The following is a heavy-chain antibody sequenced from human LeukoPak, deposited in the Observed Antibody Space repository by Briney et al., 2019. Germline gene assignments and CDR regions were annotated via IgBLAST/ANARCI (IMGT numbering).Heavy chain of an antibody. D-gene: IGHD3-22*01. V-gene: IGHV4-59*12. CDR2: IYYSGST. Sequence: SETLSLTCTVSGGSISSYYWSWIRQPPGKGLECIGYIYYSGSTNYNPSLRSRVTMSVDTSKSQFSLKLSSVTAADTALYYCARSPPPYYYDSSGHPPYFDSWGQGALVTVSS. CDR3: ARSPPPYYYDSSGHPPYFDS. J-gene: IGHJ4*02. CDR1: GGSISSYY.